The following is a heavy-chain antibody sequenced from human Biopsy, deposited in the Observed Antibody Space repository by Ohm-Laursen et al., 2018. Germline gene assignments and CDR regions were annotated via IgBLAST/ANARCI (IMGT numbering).Heavy chain of an antibody. J-gene: IGHJ6*02. CDR1: GGSFTGHY. Sequence: SETLSLTCTVSGGSFTGHYWTWIRQPPGKGLEWIGHISRTGYTSYKSSLKSRVTISLDTSRKHFSLRLTSLAAADTAVYYCARDTRWSPYSMDVWGQGTTVTVSS. CDR2: ISRTGYT. V-gene: IGHV4-59*11. D-gene: IGHD4-23*01. CDR3: ARDTRWSPYSMDV.